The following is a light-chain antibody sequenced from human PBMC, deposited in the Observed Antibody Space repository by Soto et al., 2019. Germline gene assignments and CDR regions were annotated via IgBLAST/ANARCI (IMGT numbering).Light chain of an antibody. CDR2: GAS. Sequence: EIVLTQSPGTLSLSPGERPTLSCRASQSVSSSYLAWYQKKPGQAPRLLIYGASSRDTGIPDRFSGSGSGTDFTLTISRLEPEDFAVYYCQQYGSSPFGQGTKVDI. J-gene: IGKJ1*01. V-gene: IGKV3-20*01. CDR1: QSVSSSY. CDR3: QQYGSSP.